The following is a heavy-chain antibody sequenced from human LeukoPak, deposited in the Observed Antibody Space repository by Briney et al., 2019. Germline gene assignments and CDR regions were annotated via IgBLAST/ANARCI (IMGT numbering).Heavy chain of an antibody. V-gene: IGHV1-2*02. CDR2: INPNSGGT. CDR3: ARTRYFDWLFPPDY. J-gene: IGHJ4*02. Sequence: ASVKVSCKASGYTFTGHYMHWVRQAPGQGLEWMGWINPNSGGTNYAQKFQGRVTMTRDTSISTAYMELSRLRSDDTAVYYCARTRYFDWLFPPDYWGQGTLVTVSS. CDR1: GYTFTGHY. D-gene: IGHD3-9*01.